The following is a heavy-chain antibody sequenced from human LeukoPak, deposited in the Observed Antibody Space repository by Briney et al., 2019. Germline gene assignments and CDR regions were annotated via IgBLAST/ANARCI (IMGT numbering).Heavy chain of an antibody. Sequence: GGSLRLSCAPSGFTFSSYWMSWVRQAPGKGLEWVANIKQDGSERYYVDSVKGRFTISRDNAKSSLYLQMNSLRAEDTAVYYCARLIVGGIDYWGQGTLVTVSP. CDR2: IKQDGSER. V-gene: IGHV3-7*01. J-gene: IGHJ4*02. CDR1: GFTFSSYW. CDR3: ARLIVGGIDY. D-gene: IGHD1-26*01.